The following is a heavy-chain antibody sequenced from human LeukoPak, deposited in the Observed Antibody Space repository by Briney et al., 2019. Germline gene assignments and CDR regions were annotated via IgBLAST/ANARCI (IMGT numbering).Heavy chain of an antibody. Sequence: SEALSLTCIVSGGSMRSYYWSWIRQPPGKGLEWIGNIYYNGGASYNPSLKSRLTISVDTSKNQFSLRLISVTAADTAVYYCARRYSSWSSFDYWGQGTLVTVSS. D-gene: IGHD6-13*01. V-gene: IGHV4-59*08. CDR3: ARRYSSWSSFDY. CDR1: GGSMRSYY. CDR2: IYYNGGA. J-gene: IGHJ4*02.